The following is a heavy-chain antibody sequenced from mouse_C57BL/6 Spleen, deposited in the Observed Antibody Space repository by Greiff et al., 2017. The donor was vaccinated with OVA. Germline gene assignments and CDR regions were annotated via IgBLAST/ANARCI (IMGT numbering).Heavy chain of an antibody. CDR2: IDTSDSYT. CDR3: AVYGSSHAYYAMDY. V-gene: IGHV1-50*01. J-gene: IGHJ4*01. Sequence: VQLQQPGAELVKPGASVKLSCKASGYTFTSYWMQWVNQRPGQGLEWIGEIDTSDSYTNYNQKFKGKATLTVDTSSSTAYMQISRLTSEDSAVYYWAVYGSSHAYYAMDYGGQGTSVTVSS. D-gene: IGHD1-1*01. CDR1: GYTFTSYW.